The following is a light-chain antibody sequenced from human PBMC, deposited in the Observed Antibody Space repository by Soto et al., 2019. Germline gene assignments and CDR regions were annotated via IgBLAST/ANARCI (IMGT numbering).Light chain of an antibody. Sequence: DIQMTQSPSTLSASVGDRVTITCRASQSINSWLAWYQQKPGKAPKLLIYDASSLESGVPSRFSGSESGTEFTLTISSLQPDDFATYYCQQYNNYPWTFVQGTKVEIK. CDR2: DAS. J-gene: IGKJ1*01. CDR1: QSINSW. CDR3: QQYNNYPWT. V-gene: IGKV1-5*01.